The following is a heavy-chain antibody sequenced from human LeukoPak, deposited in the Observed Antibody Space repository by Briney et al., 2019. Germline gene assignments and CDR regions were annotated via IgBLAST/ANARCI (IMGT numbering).Heavy chain of an antibody. D-gene: IGHD6-19*01. CDR1: GFTFSSYG. Sequence: GRSLRLSCAASGFTFSSYGMHWVRQAPGKGLEWVAVISYDGSNKYYADSVKGRFTISRDNSKNTLYLQMNSLRAEDTAVYYCAKDNGVGSGWYGFWFDPWGQGTLVTVSS. CDR3: AKDNGVGSGWYGFWFDP. V-gene: IGHV3-30*18. J-gene: IGHJ5*02. CDR2: ISYDGSNK.